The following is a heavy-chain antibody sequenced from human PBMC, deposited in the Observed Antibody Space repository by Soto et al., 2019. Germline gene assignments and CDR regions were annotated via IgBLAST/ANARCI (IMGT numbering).Heavy chain of an antibody. CDR2: IWYDGSNK. D-gene: IGHD2-2*01. CDR3: ARDLSGQDQLLHGYFYYGMDV. J-gene: IGHJ6*02. V-gene: IGHV3-33*01. Sequence: PGGSLRLSCVASGFTFSNYGMHWVRQAPGKGLDWVAHIWYDGSNKYYADSVKGRFTISRDISKNTLYLQMNSLRVEDTAVYFCARDLSGQDQLLHGYFYYGMDVWGQGTTVTVSS. CDR1: GFTFSNYG.